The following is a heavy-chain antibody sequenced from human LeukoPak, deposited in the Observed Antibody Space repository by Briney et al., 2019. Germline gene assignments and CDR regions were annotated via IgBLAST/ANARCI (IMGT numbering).Heavy chain of an antibody. CDR2: ISAYIGNT. CDR3: ARRDYGDYAIDY. D-gene: IGHD4-17*01. J-gene: IGHJ4*02. Sequence: AAVKVSCKASGYTFTSYGISWVRQAPGQGHEWMGWISAYIGNTNSAQKLQGRVTMTTDTTTSTAYMELRSLRSDDTAVYYWARRDYGDYAIDYWGQGTLVTVSS. V-gene: IGHV1-18*01. CDR1: GYTFTSYG.